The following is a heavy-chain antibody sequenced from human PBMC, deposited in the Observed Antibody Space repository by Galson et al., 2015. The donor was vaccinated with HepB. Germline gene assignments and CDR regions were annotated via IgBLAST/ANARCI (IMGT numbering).Heavy chain of an antibody. CDR2: LSYDGSNR. D-gene: IGHD2-21*02. CDR3: ARAIGGSDSQ. J-gene: IGHJ4*02. CDR1: GFTFSSYA. V-gene: IGHV3-30*04. Sequence: SLRLSCAASGFTFSSYAMHWVRQAPGKGLEWVAVLSYDGSNRYYADSVKGRFTISRDNSKNSLYLQMNSLRAEDTAVYYCARAIGGSDSQWGQGTLVTVSS.